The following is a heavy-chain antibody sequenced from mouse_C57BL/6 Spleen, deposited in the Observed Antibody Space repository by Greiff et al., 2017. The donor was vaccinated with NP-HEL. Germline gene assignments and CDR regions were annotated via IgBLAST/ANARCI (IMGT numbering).Heavy chain of an antibody. V-gene: IGHV10-1*01. CDR1: GFSFNTYA. CDR3: VRDDYDGFDY. Sequence: VQLKESGGGLVQPKGSLKLSCAASGFSFNTYAMNWVRQAPGKGLEWVARIRSKSNNYATYYADSVKDRFTISRDDSESMLYLQMNNLKTEDTAMYYCVRDDYDGFDYWGQGTTLTVSS. D-gene: IGHD2-4*01. CDR2: IRSKSNNYAT. J-gene: IGHJ2*01.